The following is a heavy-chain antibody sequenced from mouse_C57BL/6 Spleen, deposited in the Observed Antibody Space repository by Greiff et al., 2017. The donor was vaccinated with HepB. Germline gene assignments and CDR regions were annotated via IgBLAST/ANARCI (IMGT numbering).Heavy chain of an antibody. Sequence: EVKLMESGGDLVKPGGSLKLSCAASGFTFSSYGMSWVRQTPDKRLEWVATISSGGSYTYYPDSVKGRFTISRDNAKNTLYLQMSSLKSEDTAMYYCARQNYDYGTGYWGQGTTLTVSS. J-gene: IGHJ2*01. CDR2: ISSGGSYT. CDR1: GFTFSSYG. V-gene: IGHV5-6*01. CDR3: ARQNYDYGTGY. D-gene: IGHD2-4*01.